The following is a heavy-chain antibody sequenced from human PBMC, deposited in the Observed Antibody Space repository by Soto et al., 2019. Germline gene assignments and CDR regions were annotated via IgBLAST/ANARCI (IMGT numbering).Heavy chain of an antibody. CDR2: INPSGGST. CDR3: ARDRITMVRGVPPNNNWFDP. Sequence: ASAKVSCKASGYTFTSYYMHWVRQAPGQGLEWMGIINPSGGSTSYAQKFQGRVTMTRDTSTSTVYMELSSLRSEDTAVYYCARDRITMVRGVPPNNNWFDPWGQGTLVTVSS. J-gene: IGHJ5*02. CDR1: GYTFTSYY. V-gene: IGHV1-46*03. D-gene: IGHD3-10*01.